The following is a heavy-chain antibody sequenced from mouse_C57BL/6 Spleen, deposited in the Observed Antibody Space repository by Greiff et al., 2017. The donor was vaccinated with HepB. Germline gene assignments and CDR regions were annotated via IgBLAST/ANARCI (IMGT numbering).Heavy chain of an antibody. D-gene: IGHD1-1*01. Sequence: EVQLQESGPGLVKPSQSLSLTCSVTGYSITSGYYWNWIRQFPGNKLEWMGYISYDGSNNYNPSLKNRISITRDTSKNPFFLKLNSVTTEDTATYYCARKGFTTVVADYFDYWGQGTTLTVSS. V-gene: IGHV3-6*01. J-gene: IGHJ2*01. CDR2: ISYDGSN. CDR1: GYSITSGYY. CDR3: ARKGFTTVVADYFDY.